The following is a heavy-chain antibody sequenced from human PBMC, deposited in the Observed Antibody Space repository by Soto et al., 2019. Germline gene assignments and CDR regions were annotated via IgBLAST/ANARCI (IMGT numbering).Heavy chain of an antibody. Sequence: LRLSCAASGFTFSSYAMHWVRQAPGKGLEWVAVISYDGSNKYYADSVKGRFTISRDNSKNTLYLQMNSLRAEDTAVYYCARSLSQRITIFGVDYWGQGTLVTVSS. CDR3: ARSLSQRITIFGVDY. CDR2: ISYDGSNK. D-gene: IGHD3-3*01. CDR1: GFTFSSYA. V-gene: IGHV3-30-3*01. J-gene: IGHJ4*02.